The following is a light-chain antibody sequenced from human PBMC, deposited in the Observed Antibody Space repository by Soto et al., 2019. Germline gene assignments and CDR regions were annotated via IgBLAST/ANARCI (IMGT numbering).Light chain of an antibody. CDR3: RSYAGSNRAV. V-gene: IGLV2-8*01. CDR1: SSDVGGYNY. J-gene: IGLJ2*01. CDR2: EVS. Sequence: QSALTPPPSASGSPGQSVTISCTGTSSDVGGYNYVSWYQQHPGKAPKLMISEVSKRPSGVPARFSGSKSGNTASLTVSGLQAEDEADYYCRSYAGSNRAVFGGGTKVTVL.